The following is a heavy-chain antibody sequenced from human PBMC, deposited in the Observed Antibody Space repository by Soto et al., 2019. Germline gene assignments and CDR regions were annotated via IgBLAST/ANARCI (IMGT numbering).Heavy chain of an antibody. CDR1: GGSISSGNFY. CDR3: ARDSHGGNTYFDL. D-gene: IGHD1-26*01. V-gene: IGHV4-31*03. Sequence: VQLQESGPGLVRPSETLSLTCTVSGGSISSGNFYWSWIRQPPGKGLEWIGYIYFSGSTSYSPSLNSRVTIALTTSNNQFSLKLTSVTAADTAVYYCARDSHGGNTYFDLWGQGALVTVSS. J-gene: IGHJ4*02. CDR2: IYFSGST.